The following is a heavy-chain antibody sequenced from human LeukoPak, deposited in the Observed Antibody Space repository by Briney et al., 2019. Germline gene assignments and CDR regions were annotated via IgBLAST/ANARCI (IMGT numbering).Heavy chain of an antibody. CDR2: IRPMNSDV. D-gene: IGHD4-17*01. CDR1: GYNFNTYW. J-gene: IGHJ5*02. V-gene: IGHV5-51*01. Sequence: GESLKISCKGSGYNFNTYWVAWVRQLPGKGLEWMGIIRPMNSDVRYSPSFQGQVTISADKSISTAYLQWSSLKASDTAMYYCARFFDYGDYSFDPWGQGTLVTVSS. CDR3: ARFFDYGDYSFDP.